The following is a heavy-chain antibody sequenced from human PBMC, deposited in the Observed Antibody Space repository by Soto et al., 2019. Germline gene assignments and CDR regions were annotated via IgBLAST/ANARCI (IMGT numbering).Heavy chain of an antibody. J-gene: IGHJ4*02. D-gene: IGHD1-26*01. CDR3: ARYGGSYLEFDY. CDR1: GDSVRSGSCY. V-gene: IGHV4-61*01. Sequence: QVQLQESGPGLVKPSETLSLTCTISGDSVRSGSCYWSWIRQPPGKGLEWIGYIYNSVTTNYNPSLKSRVTISVDTSKNQFSLKLSSVTAADTAVYYCARYGGSYLEFDYWGQGTLVSVSS. CDR2: IYNSVTT.